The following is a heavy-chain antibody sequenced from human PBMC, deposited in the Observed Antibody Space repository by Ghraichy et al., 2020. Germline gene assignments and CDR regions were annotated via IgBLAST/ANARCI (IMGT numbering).Heavy chain of an antibody. CDR2: IRYDGSNK. CDR3: AKDQKGYYDSSGYLTDY. CDR1: GFTFSRYG. Sequence: GGSLRLSCAASGFTFSRYGMHWVRHAPGNGLEWVAFIRYDGSNKYYADSVKGRFTISRDNSKNTLYLQMNSLRAEDTAVYYCAKDQKGYYDSSGYLTDYWALKTLVTVSS. V-gene: IGHV3-30*02. D-gene: IGHD3-22*01. J-gene: IGHJ4*02.